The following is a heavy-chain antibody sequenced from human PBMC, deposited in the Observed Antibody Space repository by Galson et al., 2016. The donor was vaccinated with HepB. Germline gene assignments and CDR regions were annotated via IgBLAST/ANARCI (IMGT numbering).Heavy chain of an antibody. J-gene: IGHJ4*02. D-gene: IGHD4-23*01. Sequence: CAASGFRVRPYRVGWFRQAPGKGLECVSVLYGGGGTYHTDSVKGRFSVSRDNSKNIVYLQLNSLRADDTAVYYCVGYGGNSVWGQGTLVTVSS. V-gene: IGHV3-53*01. CDR2: LYGGGGT. CDR1: GFRVRPYR. CDR3: VGYGGNSV.